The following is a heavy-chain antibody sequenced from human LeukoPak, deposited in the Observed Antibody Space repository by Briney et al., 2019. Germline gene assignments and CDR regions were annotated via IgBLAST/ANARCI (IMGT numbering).Heavy chain of an antibody. V-gene: IGHV4-34*01. J-gene: IGHJ6*03. D-gene: IGHD2-15*01. CDR3: AGGQDSSRCYYYYMDV. CDR2: INHSGST. CDR1: GGSFSGYY. Sequence: SETLSLTCAVYGGSFSGYYWSWIRQPPGKGLEWIGEINHSGSTNYNPSLKSRVTISVDTSKNQFSLKLSSVTAADTAVYYCAGGQDSSRCYYYYMDVWGKGTTVTVSS.